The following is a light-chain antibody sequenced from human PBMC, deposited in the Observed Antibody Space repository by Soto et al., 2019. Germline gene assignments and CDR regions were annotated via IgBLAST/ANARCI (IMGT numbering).Light chain of an antibody. CDR2: DAS. CDR1: PSINTY. V-gene: IGKV3-11*01. Sequence: SPATLSFSSGGGATLASSSSPSINTYLAWYQQKPGQAPRLLIYDASKRATGIPARFSGSGSGTNFTLTISSLEPEDFAVYYCQQLRSSPVTFGQGTRVDIK. CDR3: QQLRSSPVT. J-gene: IGKJ5*01.